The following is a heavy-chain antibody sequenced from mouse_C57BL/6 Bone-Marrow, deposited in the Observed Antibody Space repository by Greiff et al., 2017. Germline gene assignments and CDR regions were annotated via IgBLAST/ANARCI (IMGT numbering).Heavy chain of an antibody. J-gene: IGHJ1*03. CDR2: INPNYGTT. V-gene: IGHV1-39*01. Sequence: EVQLVESGPELVKPGASVKISCKASGYSFTDYNMNWVKQSNGKSLEWIGVINPNYGTTSYNQKFKGKATLTVDQSSSTAYMQRNSLTSEDSAVYYCARYYGSSYGYFDVWGTGTTVTVSS. D-gene: IGHD1-1*01. CDR1: GYSFTDYN. CDR3: ARYYGSSYGYFDV.